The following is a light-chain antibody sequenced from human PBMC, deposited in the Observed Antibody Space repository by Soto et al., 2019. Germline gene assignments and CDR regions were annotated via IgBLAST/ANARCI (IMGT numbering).Light chain of an antibody. CDR1: QNIDSY. Sequence: DIQMTQSPSSLSASVGDRVTITCRASQNIDSYLNWYQQRPGKAPKLLIHDAASLQSGVPSRCSVSGSGTDFALTINSLQPEDFATIYCQQTYTTPWTFGQGTMVDIK. J-gene: IGKJ1*01. CDR3: QQTYTTPWT. CDR2: DAA. V-gene: IGKV1-39*01.